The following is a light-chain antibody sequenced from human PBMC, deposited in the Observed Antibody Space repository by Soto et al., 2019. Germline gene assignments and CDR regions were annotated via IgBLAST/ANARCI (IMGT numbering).Light chain of an antibody. J-gene: IGKJ4*01. CDR1: QSISGW. Sequence: DIQMTQSPSTLSASVGDRVTITCRASQSISGWLAWYQQKPGKAPKLLIYDVSSLESGVPSRFSGSGSGTEFTLTISSLQSEDFAVYYCQQYNSWPLTFGGGTKVDIK. CDR2: DVS. V-gene: IGKV1-5*01. CDR3: QQYNSWPLT.